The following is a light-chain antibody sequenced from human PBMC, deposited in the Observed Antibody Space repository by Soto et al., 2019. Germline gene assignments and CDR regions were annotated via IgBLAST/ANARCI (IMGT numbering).Light chain of an antibody. CDR3: QSYDRSLSGSV. CDR1: SSNIGAGYD. CDR2: GND. Sequence: QSVLTQPPSVSGAPGQGVTISCTGSSSNIGAGYDVHWYQQLPGAAPKLLIFGNDNRPSGVPDRFSGSRSGTSASLAITGLQAEDEADYYCQSYDRSLSGSVFVAGTKLTVL. J-gene: IGLJ1*01. V-gene: IGLV1-40*01.